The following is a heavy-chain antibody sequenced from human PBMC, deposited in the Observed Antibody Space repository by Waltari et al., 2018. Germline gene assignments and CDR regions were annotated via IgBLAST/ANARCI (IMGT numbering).Heavy chain of an antibody. D-gene: IGHD2-15*01. CDR3: ARDRGRGLYLDS. V-gene: IGHV4-4*02. J-gene: IGHJ4*02. CDR1: GDSVTSSYL. CDR2: GHGSGGT. Sequence: QLQLQESSPGLVRPSETLSVTCAVSGDSVTSSYLWNWVRQSPGKGLEWIGQGHGSGGTNYNPSFASRVTVSLDTSNNQVSLKLTSATAADTAVYYCARDRGRGLYLDSWGPGTLVTVSP.